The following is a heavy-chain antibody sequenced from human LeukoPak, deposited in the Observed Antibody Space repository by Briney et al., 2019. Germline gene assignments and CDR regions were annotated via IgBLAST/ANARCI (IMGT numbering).Heavy chain of an antibody. CDR2: IHPNSGGT. Sequence: ASVKVSCKASGYTFIDHYMFWVRQAPGQGLEWMGWIHPNSGGTNYAQNFRGRVTMTSDTSISTAYMELSSLRSDDTAVYYCASSRIRSQGVIYTPSYWGQGTLVTVSS. J-gene: IGHJ4*02. CDR1: GYTFIDHY. V-gene: IGHV1-2*02. D-gene: IGHD2-2*02. CDR3: ASSRIRSQGVIYTPSY.